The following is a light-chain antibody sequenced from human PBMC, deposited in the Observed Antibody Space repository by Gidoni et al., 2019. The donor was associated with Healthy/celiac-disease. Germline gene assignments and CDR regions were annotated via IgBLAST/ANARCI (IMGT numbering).Light chain of an antibody. CDR3: QQYDNLPPSLT. J-gene: IGKJ4*01. CDR2: DAS. V-gene: IGKV1-33*01. Sequence: DIQMTQSPSSLSASVGDRVTITCQASQDISNYLNWYQQKPGKATKLLIYDASNLETGVPSRFSGSGSETDFTFTISSLQPEDIATYYCQQYDNLPPSLTFGGXTKVEIK. CDR1: QDISNY.